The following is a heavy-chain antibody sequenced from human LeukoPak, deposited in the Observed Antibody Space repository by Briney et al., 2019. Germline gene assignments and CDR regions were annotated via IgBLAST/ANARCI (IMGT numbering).Heavy chain of an antibody. Sequence: GGSLRLSCAASGFTFSRFWMHWVRQAPGKGLVWVARASSDGSSTVYADSVKGRFTISRDNAKKTLYLQMKNLRAEDTAINYWARDSDAGFDYGAQGPLVTVSS. J-gene: IGHJ4*02. CDR1: GFTFSRFW. V-gene: IGHV3-74*01. CDR2: ASSDGSST. CDR3: ARDSDAGFDY.